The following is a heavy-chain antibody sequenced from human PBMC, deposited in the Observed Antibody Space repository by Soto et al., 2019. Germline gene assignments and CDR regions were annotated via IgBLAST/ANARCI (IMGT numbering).Heavy chain of an antibody. CDR2: ISAYNGNT. D-gene: IGHD2-2*01. CDR1: GYTFTSYG. J-gene: IGHJ6*02. V-gene: IGHV1-18*01. Sequence: QVQLVQSGAEVKKPGASVKVSCKASGYTFTSYGISWVRQAPGQGLEWMGWISAYNGNTNYAQKLQGGVTMTTDTSTSTAYMELRSLRSDDTAVYYCARTHRVVVVPAATNYYYYGMDVWGQGTTVTVSS. CDR3: ARTHRVVVVPAATNYYYYGMDV.